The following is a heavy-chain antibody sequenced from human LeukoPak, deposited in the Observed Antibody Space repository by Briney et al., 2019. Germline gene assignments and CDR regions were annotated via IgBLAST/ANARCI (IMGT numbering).Heavy chain of an antibody. D-gene: IGHD6-19*01. J-gene: IGHJ6*02. CDR3: ARHGGIAVAGTQRYYYYYGMDV. V-gene: IGHV4-59*08. Sequence: SETLSLTCTVSGGSISSYYWSWIRQPPGKGLEWIGYIYYSGSTNYNPSLKSRVTISVDTSKNQFSLKLSSVTAADTAVYYCARHGGIAVAGTQRYYYYYGMDVWGQGTTVTVSS. CDR2: IYYSGST. CDR1: GGSISSYY.